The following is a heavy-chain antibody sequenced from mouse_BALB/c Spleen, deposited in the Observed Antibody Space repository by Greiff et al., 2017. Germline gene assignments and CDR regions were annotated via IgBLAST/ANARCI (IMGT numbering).Heavy chain of an antibody. D-gene: IGHD2-2*01. CDR3: ARYGYDDWCFDV. V-gene: IGHV1S135*01. CDR1: GYSFTSYY. CDR2: IDPFNGGT. Sequence: EVQVVESGPELMKPGASVKISCKASGYSFTSYYKHWVKQSHGKSLEWIGYIDPFNGGTSYNQKFKGKATLTVDKSSSTAYMHLSSLTSEDSAVYYCARYGYDDWCFDVWGAGTTVTVSS. J-gene: IGHJ1*01.